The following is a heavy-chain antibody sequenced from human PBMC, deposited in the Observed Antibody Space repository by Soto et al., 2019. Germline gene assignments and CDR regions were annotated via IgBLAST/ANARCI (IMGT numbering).Heavy chain of an antibody. CDR2: IYTSGST. Sequence: SETLSLTCTVSGGSISSYYWSWIRQPAGKGLEWIGRIYTSGSTNYNPSLKSRVTMSVDTSKNQSSLKLSSVTAADTAVYYCARACSSNSCYDVFDYWGQGTLVTVSS. J-gene: IGHJ4*02. V-gene: IGHV4-4*07. CDR3: ARACSSNSCYDVFDY. D-gene: IGHD2-2*01. CDR1: GGSISSYY.